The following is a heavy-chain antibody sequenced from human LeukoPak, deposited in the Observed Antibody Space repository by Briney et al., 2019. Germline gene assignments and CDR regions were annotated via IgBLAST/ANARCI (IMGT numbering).Heavy chain of an antibody. Sequence: SETLSLTCTASGGSISSYYWSWIRQPPGKGLEWIGYIYYSGSTNYNPSLKSRVTISVDTSKNQFSLKLSSVTAADTAVYYCARQGPSRDGYNYGYWGQGTLVTVSS. D-gene: IGHD5-24*01. CDR3: ARQGPSRDGYNYGY. CDR1: GGSISSYY. CDR2: IYYSGST. J-gene: IGHJ4*02. V-gene: IGHV4-59*08.